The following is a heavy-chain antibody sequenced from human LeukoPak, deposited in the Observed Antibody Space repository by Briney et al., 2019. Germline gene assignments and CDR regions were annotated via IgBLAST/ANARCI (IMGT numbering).Heavy chain of an antibody. CDR1: GFAFDVFA. CDR2: ISWAGDDT. V-gene: IGHV3-43D*03. J-gene: IGHJ4*02. D-gene: IGHD5-12*01. Sequence: PGGSLRLSCEASGFAFDVFALHWVRQAPGKGLEWVSVISWAGDDTHYADSVKGRFTISRDNSNNSLYLQMSSLRVDDTAIYYCARDPGYSSFDYWGQGTLVTVSS. CDR3: ARDPGYSSFDY.